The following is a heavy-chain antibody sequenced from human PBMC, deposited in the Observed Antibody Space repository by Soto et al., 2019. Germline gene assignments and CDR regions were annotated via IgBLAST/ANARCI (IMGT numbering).Heavy chain of an antibody. CDR2: IHHHGST. D-gene: IGHD3-22*01. CDR3: ARTSYYDSTGYYNMDV. V-gene: IGHV4-4*02. J-gene: IGHJ6*02. CDR1: GGSISSGNW. Sequence: QVPLRESGPGLVQPSGTLSLTCAVSGGSISSGNWWAWVRQSPGKGLQWIGEIHHHGSTNYNPSLKSRVTISVDKSKNQFSLKLTSVTAADTADYYCARTSYYDSTGYYNMDVWGQGTTVTISS.